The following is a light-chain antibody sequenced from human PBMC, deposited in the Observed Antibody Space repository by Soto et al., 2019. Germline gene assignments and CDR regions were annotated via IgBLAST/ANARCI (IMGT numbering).Light chain of an antibody. V-gene: IGLV2-8*01. J-gene: IGLJ1*01. Sequence: LTPPPSVSVAPGQTARITCGGNNIGSKSVHWYQQHPGKAPKLMIYEVNKRPSGVPDRFSGSKSGNTASLTVSGLQAEDEADYYCSSYAGSSNVFGTGTKVTVL. CDR2: EVN. CDR1: NIGSKS. CDR3: SSYAGSSNV.